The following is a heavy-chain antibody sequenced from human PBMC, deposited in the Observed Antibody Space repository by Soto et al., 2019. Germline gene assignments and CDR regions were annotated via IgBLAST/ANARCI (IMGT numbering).Heavy chain of an antibody. CDR3: ARRDGSGKEDIYYYYGMDV. Sequence: PGESLKISCKGSGYSFTSYWISWVRQMPGKGLEWMGRIDPSDSYTNYSPSFQGHVTISADKSISTAYLQWSSLKASDTAMYYCARRDGSGKEDIYYYYGMDVWGQGTTVTGS. CDR1: GYSFTSYW. CDR2: IDPSDSYT. V-gene: IGHV5-10-1*01. D-gene: IGHD3-10*01. J-gene: IGHJ6*02.